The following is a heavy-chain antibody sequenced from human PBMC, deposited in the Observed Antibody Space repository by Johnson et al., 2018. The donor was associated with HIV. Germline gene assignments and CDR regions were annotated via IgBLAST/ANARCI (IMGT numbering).Heavy chain of an antibody. CDR1: GFIFSSYG. Sequence: QVHLVESGGGVVQPGGSLRLSCAASGFIFSSYGMHWVRQAPGKGLEWVAFIWYDGSRKYYPDSVKGRFTISRVNSKNMLYLQMNSLRVEDTAVYYCVKEASRGTVTQAPDAFDIWGQGTVVTVSS. D-gene: IGHD4-17*01. V-gene: IGHV3-30*02. J-gene: IGHJ3*02. CDR2: IWYDGSRK. CDR3: VKEASRGTVTQAPDAFDI.